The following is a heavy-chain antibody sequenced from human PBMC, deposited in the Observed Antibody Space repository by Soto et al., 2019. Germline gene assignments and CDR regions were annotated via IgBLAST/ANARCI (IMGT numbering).Heavy chain of an antibody. Sequence: PSETLSLTCTVSGGSISSSGYYWSWIRQHPGKGLEWIGYIFYSGSAYYNPSLRSRVSISVDTSKNQFSLKLSSVTAADTAVYYCARGGGTIFGVVIINYYGMDVWGQGTTVTVSS. D-gene: IGHD3-3*01. CDR1: GGSISSSGYY. CDR3: ARGGGTIFGVVIINYYGMDV. J-gene: IGHJ6*02. V-gene: IGHV4-31*03. CDR2: IFYSGSA.